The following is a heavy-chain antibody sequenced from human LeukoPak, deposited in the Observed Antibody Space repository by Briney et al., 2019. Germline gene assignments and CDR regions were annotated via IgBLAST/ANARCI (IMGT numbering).Heavy chain of an antibody. CDR1: GFTFSSYG. CDR3: AKVDYYDSSGPEE. V-gene: IGHV3-30*02. J-gene: IGHJ3*01. CDR2: IRYDGSNK. Sequence: PGGSLRLSCAASGFTFSSYGMHWVRQAPGKGLEWVTFIRYDGSNKYYADSVKGRFTISRDNSKNTLYLQMNSLRAEDTAVYYCAKVDYYDSSGPEEWGQGTMVTVSS. D-gene: IGHD3-22*01.